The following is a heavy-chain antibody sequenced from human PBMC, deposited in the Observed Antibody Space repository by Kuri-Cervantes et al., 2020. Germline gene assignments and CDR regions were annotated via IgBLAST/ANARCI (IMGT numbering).Heavy chain of an antibody. Sequence: ESLKISCTVSGGSISSSSYYWGWIRQPPGKGLEWIGSIYYSGSTYYNPSLKSRVTISVDTSKNRFSLKLSSVTAADTAVYYCARGRDVWFGELLTLFDYWGQGTLVTVSS. CDR1: GGSISSSSYY. V-gene: IGHV4-39*07. J-gene: IGHJ4*02. CDR2: IYYSGST. D-gene: IGHD3-10*01. CDR3: ARGRDVWFGELLTLFDY.